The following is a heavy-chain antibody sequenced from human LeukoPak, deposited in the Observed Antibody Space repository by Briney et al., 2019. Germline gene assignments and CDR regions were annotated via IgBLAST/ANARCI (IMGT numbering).Heavy chain of an antibody. CDR2: IRYDGRNK. CDR3: AKDRHYYDSGGYYFRGFGLDY. J-gene: IGHJ4*02. D-gene: IGHD3-22*01. Sequence: GGSLRLSCAASGFTFSSYGMHWVRQAPGKGLEWVAFIRYDGRNKYYADSVKGRFTISRDNSKNTLSLQMNSLRTEDTSVYYCAKDRHYYDSGGYYFRGFGLDYWGQGTLVTVSS. V-gene: IGHV3-30*02. CDR1: GFTFSSYG.